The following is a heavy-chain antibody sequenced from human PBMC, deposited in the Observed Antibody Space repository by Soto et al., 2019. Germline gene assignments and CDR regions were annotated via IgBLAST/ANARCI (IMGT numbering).Heavy chain of an antibody. CDR3: ARSPGSSWPFDP. V-gene: IGHV1-2*04. J-gene: IGHJ5*02. CDR1: GYTFTGYY. CDR2: INPNSGGT. D-gene: IGHD6-13*01. Sequence: PSGKVSCKASGYTFTGYYMHWVRQSPGQGLEWMGWINPNSGGTNYAQKFQGWVTMTRDTSISTAYMELSRLRSDDTAVYYCARSPGSSWPFDPWGQGTLVTVSS.